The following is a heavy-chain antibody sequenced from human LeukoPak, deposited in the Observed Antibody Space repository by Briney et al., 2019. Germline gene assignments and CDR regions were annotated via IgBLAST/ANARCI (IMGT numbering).Heavy chain of an antibody. D-gene: IGHD6-19*01. Sequence: PGRSLRLSCAASGFTFSSYAMHWVRQAPSKGLDWVAVISYDGNNKYYADSVKGRFTISRDNSKNTLYLQMNSLRAEDTAVYYCARPTPSFSSGWYNPYFDYWGQGTLVTVSS. J-gene: IGHJ4*02. CDR1: GFTFSSYA. CDR3: ARPTPSFSSGWYNPYFDY. CDR2: ISYDGNNK. V-gene: IGHV3-30*04.